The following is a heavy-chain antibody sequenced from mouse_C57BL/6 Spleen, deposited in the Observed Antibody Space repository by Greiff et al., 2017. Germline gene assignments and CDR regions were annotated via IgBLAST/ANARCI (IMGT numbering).Heavy chain of an antibody. CDR3: AKTTIYRSNMDY. J-gene: IGHJ2*01. D-gene: IGHD1-3*01. CDR2: IHPTSSST. CDR1: GYTFTSYW. Sequence: QVQLKQPGAELVKPGASVKLSCKASGYTFTSYWMHWVKQRPGQGLAWIGMIHPTSSSTHYHEKFKSKATLTVDKSSSTAYMQLSSLTAEDSAVDCCAKTTIYRSNMDYWGQGTTLTVSS. V-gene: IGHV1-64*01.